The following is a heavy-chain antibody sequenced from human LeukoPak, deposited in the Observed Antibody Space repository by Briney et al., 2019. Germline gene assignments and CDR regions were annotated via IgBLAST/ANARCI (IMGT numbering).Heavy chain of an antibody. D-gene: IGHD3-22*01. J-gene: IGHJ4*02. CDR1: GYTFTGYY. CDR3: ARGLAVVSPFDF. Sequence: ASVKVSCKASGYTFTGYYIHWVRQAPGQGPEWMGWINTNSGGTNYGQKFQGRVTMTRETSISTANMELSRLTSDDTAVYYCARGLAVVSPFDFWGQGTLVTVSS. CDR2: INTNSGGT. V-gene: IGHV1-2*02.